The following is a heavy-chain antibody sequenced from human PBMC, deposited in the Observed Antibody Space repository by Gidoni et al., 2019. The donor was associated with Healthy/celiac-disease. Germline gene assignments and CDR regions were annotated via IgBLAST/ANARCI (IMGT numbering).Heavy chain of an antibody. D-gene: IGHD2-15*01. Sequence: QVQLVEYGGGVVQPGRSLRLSCAASGFTFSSYAMHWVRQAPGKGLGCVAVISYDGSNKYYADSVKGRFTISRDNSKNTLYLQMNSLRAEDTAVYYCARDLQYCSGGSCYHIAHYYYGMDVWGQGTTVTVSS. CDR1: GFTFSSYA. CDR3: ARDLQYCSGGSCYHIAHYYYGMDV. CDR2: ISYDGSNK. V-gene: IGHV3-30-3*01. J-gene: IGHJ6*02.